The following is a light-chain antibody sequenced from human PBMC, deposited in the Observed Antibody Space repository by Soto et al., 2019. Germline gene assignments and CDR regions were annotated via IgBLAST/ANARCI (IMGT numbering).Light chain of an antibody. CDR3: QQRRNWPLT. Sequence: EIVLAQSPATLSLSPGERATLSCRASQSVGNFLAWYQRRPGQAPRLLILNASTRATGIPPRFSGSGSGTDFTLTISRLEPEDFAVYYCQQRRNWPLTFGGGTKVEIK. CDR1: QSVGNF. V-gene: IGKV3-11*01. CDR2: NAS. J-gene: IGKJ4*01.